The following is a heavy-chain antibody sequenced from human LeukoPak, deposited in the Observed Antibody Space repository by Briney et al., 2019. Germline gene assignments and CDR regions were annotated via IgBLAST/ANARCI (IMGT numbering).Heavy chain of an antibody. J-gene: IGHJ4*02. Sequence: GGSLRLSCAASGFTFSNAWMSWVRQAPGKGLEWVGRIKSKTDGGTTDYAAPVKGRFTISRDDSKNTLYLQMNSLRAEDTAVYYCAKDRLGYRQLYYFDYWGQGTLVTVSS. CDR3: AKDRLGYRQLYYFDY. CDR1: GFTFSNAW. CDR2: IKSKTDGGTT. V-gene: IGHV3-15*01. D-gene: IGHD3-16*01.